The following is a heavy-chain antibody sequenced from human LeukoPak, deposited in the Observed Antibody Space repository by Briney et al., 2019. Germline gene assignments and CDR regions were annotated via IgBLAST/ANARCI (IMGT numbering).Heavy chain of an antibody. Sequence: GGSLRLSCAASGFSFTNYFMSWVRQAPGKGQEWVASIKHDRREKYYVDSVRGRFTITRNNTMNSLYLQMSSLRDRDTDVYYCETERGWRTSGYYLYCIEYWGQGTLVTFSS. V-gene: IGHV3-7*01. CDR1: GFSFTNYF. J-gene: IGHJ4*02. CDR3: ETERGWRTSGYYLYCIEY. D-gene: IGHD3-3*01. CDR2: IKHDRREK.